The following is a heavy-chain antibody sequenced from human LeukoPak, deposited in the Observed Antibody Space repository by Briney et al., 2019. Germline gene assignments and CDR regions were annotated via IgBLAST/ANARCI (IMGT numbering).Heavy chain of an antibody. J-gene: IGHJ4*02. Sequence: GGSLRLSCAASGFTFDDYAMHWVRQAPGKGLEWVSGISWNSGSIGYADPVKGRFTISRDNAKNSLYLQMNSLRAEDTALYYCAKEGSSWYTRRTGDYYFDYWGQGTLVTVSS. CDR2: ISWNSGSI. CDR1: GFTFDDYA. V-gene: IGHV3-9*01. CDR3: AKEGSSWYTRRTGDYYFDY. D-gene: IGHD6-13*01.